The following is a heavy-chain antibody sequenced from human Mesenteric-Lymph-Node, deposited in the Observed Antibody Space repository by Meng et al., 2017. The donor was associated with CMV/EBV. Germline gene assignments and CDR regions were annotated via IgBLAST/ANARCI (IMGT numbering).Heavy chain of an antibody. CDR3: ARVRITAMVRLLDY. V-gene: IGHV4-31*02. CDR2: IYYSGRT. J-gene: IGHJ4*02. Sequence: SCGSISSGGYYWSWIRQQPGKSREWIGYIYYSGRTYYNPSLKSRVTISVDTSKNQCSRKLSSVTAAETAVYYCARVRITAMVRLLDYWGQGTLVTVSS. CDR1: CGSISSGGYY. D-gene: IGHD5-18*01.